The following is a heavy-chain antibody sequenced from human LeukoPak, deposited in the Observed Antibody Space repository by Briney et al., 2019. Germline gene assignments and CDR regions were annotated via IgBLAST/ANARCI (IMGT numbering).Heavy chain of an antibody. J-gene: IGHJ1*01. CDR1: GGSISSYY. Sequence: PSETLSLTCTVSGGSISSYYWSWIRQPAGQGLEWIGRIYTSGSTNYNPSLKSRVTMSVDTSKNQFSLKLSSVTAADTAVYYCARGPHCSSTSCYSEYFHHWGQGTLVTVSS. D-gene: IGHD2-2*01. V-gene: IGHV4-4*07. CDR3: ARGPHCSSTSCYSEYFHH. CDR2: IYTSGST.